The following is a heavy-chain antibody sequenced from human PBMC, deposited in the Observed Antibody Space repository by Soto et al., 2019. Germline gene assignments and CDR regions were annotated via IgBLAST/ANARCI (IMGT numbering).Heavy chain of an antibody. CDR3: ARRIPFGYGMDV. J-gene: IGHJ6*02. V-gene: IGHV3-64*01. D-gene: IGHD2-21*01. Sequence: EVQLVESGGGLVQPGGSLRLSCAASGFTFSSYAMHWVRQAPGKGLECVSAITSNGGNTDYASSVKGRFTLSRDNSKNTLYLQMGSLRAEDMAVYYCARRIPFGYGMDVWGQGTTVTVSS. CDR2: ITSNGGNT. CDR1: GFTFSSYA.